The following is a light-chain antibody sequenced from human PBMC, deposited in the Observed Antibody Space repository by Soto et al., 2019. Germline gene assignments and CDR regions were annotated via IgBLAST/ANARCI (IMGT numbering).Light chain of an antibody. Sequence: QSVLTQPASVSGSPGQSITISCTGTSSDVGAYDYVSWYQQHPDKAPKLMIYEVSNRPSGVSNRFSGSKSVNTVTLTISGLQADDEADYYCSSYTSSSTRVFGTGTKVTVL. CDR3: SSYTSSSTRV. CDR2: EVS. V-gene: IGLV2-14*03. CDR1: SSDVGAYDY. J-gene: IGLJ1*01.